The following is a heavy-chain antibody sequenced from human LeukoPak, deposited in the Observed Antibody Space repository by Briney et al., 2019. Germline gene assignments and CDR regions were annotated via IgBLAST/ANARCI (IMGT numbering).Heavy chain of an antibody. J-gene: IGHJ4*02. V-gene: IGHV1-2*02. CDR2: INPNSGGT. CDR3: ARDYYYDSSGYYS. CDR1: GYTFTGNY. Sequence: ASVKVSCKASGYTFTGNYMHWVRQAPGQGLEWMAWINPNSGGTNYAQKFQGRVTMTRDTSISTAYMELSRLRSDDTAVHYCARDYYYDSSGYYSWGQGTLVTVSS. D-gene: IGHD3-22*01.